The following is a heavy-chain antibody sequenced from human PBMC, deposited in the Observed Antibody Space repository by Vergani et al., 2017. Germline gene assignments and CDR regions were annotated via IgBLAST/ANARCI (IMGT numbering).Heavy chain of an antibody. D-gene: IGHD6-13*01. CDR3: SISGYSSSWYRSRYFDY. CDR1: GFTFSSYA. J-gene: IGHJ4*02. V-gene: IGHV3-23*01. Sequence: EVQLLESGGGLVQPGGSLRLSCAASGFTFSSYAMSWVRQAPGKGLEWVSAISGSGGSTYYADSVKGRFTISRDNSKNTLDLQMNSLRAEDTAVYYCSISGYSSSWYRSRYFDYWGQGILVTVSS. CDR2: ISGSGGST.